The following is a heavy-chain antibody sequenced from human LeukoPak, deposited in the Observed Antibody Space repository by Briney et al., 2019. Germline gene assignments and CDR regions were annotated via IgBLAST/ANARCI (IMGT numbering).Heavy chain of an antibody. J-gene: IGHJ4*02. CDR3: ARQYSSSLRGSFDY. CDR1: GGTFSSYA. Sequence: VASVKVSCKASGGTFSSYAISWVRQAPGQGLEWMGGIIPILGTANYAQKFQGRVTITADESTSTAYMELSSLRSEDTAVYYCARQYSSSLRGSFDYWGQGTLVTVSS. V-gene: IGHV1-69*13. D-gene: IGHD6-13*01. CDR2: IIPILGTA.